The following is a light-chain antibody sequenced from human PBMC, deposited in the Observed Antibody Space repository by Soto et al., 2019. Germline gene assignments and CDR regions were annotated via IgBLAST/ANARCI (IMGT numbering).Light chain of an antibody. CDR1: QSVSSN. V-gene: IGKV3-15*01. CDR3: QQYNNWHPKYT. J-gene: IGKJ2*01. Sequence: EIVMTQSPATLSVSPGERATLSCRASQSVSSNLAWYQQKPGQAPRLLIYGASTRATGIPARFSGSGSGTEFTLTISSLQSEDFAVYYCQQYNNWHPKYTFGQGTKVDIX. CDR2: GAS.